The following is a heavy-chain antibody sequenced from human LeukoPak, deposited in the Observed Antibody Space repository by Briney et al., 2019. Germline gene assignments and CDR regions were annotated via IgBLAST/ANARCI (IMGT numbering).Heavy chain of an antibody. CDR1: GGTFSGYY. Sequence: SETLSLTCDVYGGTFSGYYWSWIRQPPGKGLEWIGEINHSGSTNYNPSLKSRVTISVDTSKNQFSLKLSSVTAADTAVYYCARGKYGSGSYYSSSYGMDVWGQGTTVTVSS. J-gene: IGHJ6*02. CDR3: ARGKYGSGSYYSSSYGMDV. V-gene: IGHV4-34*01. D-gene: IGHD3-10*01. CDR2: INHSGST.